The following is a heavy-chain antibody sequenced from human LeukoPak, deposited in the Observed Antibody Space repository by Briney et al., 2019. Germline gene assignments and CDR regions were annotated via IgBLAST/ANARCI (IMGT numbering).Heavy chain of an antibody. Sequence: GGSLRLSCSASGFTLSSSAMSGVPEAPGKALEGVAGICRSGGSTFYADSVKSRLTCSRDNSKSTPDLQMNSRRAQDTALYCGAKGGRENDYSKYLDLYWYFDLWGRGTLVTVSS. CDR3: AKGGRENDYSKYLDLYWYFDL. D-gene: IGHD4-11*01. CDR2: ICRSGGST. V-gene: IGHV3-23*01. CDR1: GFTLSSSA. J-gene: IGHJ2*01.